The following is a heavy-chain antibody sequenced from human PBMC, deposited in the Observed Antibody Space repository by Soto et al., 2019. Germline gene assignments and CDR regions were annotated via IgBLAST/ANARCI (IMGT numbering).Heavy chain of an antibody. V-gene: IGHV3-21*01. Sequence: GGSLRLSCAASGFTFSSYSMNWVRRAPGKGLEWVSSISSSSSYIYYADSVKGRFTISRDNAKNSLYLQMNSLRAEDTAVYYCAREGQSYFDYWGQGTLVTVSS. CDR3: AREGQSYFDY. J-gene: IGHJ4*02. CDR2: ISSSSSYI. CDR1: GFTFSSYS.